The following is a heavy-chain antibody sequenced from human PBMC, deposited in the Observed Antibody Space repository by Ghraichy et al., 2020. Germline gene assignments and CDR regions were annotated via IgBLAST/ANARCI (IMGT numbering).Heavy chain of an antibody. J-gene: IGHJ4*02. Sequence: SETLSLTCTVYGGSFSGFYWSWIRQPPEKGLEWIGEINHSGNTNYNPSFKSRVTTSVDTSKNQFSLELKSVTAADTAVYYCARRRAGSYTVGWHFFDYWGQGTLVAVSS. CDR3: ARRRAGSYTVGWHFFDY. CDR1: GGSFSGFY. D-gene: IGHD3-10*01. V-gene: IGHV4-34*01. CDR2: INHSGNT.